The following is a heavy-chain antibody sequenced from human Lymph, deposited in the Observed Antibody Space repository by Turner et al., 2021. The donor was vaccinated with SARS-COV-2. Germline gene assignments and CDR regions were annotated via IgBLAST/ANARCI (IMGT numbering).Heavy chain of an antibody. CDR2: INPSGDST. J-gene: IGHJ4*02. CDR1: GYTLTSYY. D-gene: IGHD2-8*02. V-gene: IGHV1-46*01. CDR3: ARVGPGGFDY. Sequence: QLELVQAGAAVTKPGASVNVSCKASGYTLTSYYLHWVRQAPGKGLEWMGKINPSGDSTSYAQKVQGSVTMTRDTTTSTVYMEMSSLRSEDTAVYYGARVGPGGFDYWGQGTPVTVSS.